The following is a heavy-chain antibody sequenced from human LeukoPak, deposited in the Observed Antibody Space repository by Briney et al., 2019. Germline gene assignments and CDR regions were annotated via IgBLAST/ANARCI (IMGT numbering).Heavy chain of an antibody. CDR2: INPNSGGT. Sequence: ASVKVSCKASGYTFTGYYMHWVRQAPGQGLEWMGWINPNSGGTNYAQKFQGRVTMTRDTSISTAYMELSRLRSDDTAVYYCARRADYAYYDFWSGYGYYLDYWGQGTLVTVSS. CDR3: ARRADYAYYDFWSGYGYYLDY. V-gene: IGHV1-2*02. CDR1: GYTFTGYY. J-gene: IGHJ4*02. D-gene: IGHD3-3*01.